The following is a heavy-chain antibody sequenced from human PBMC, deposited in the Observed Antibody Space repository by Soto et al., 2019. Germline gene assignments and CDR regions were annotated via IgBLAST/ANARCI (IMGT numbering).Heavy chain of an antibody. V-gene: IGHV4-59*01. J-gene: IGHJ4*02. CDR2: IYYSGST. CDR1: GGSISSYY. CDR3: AGSLGELSLPYYFDY. Sequence: SETLSLTCTVSGGSISSYYWSWIRQPPGKGLEWIGYIYYSGSTNYNPSLKSRVTISVDTSKNQFSLKLSSVTAADTAVYYCAGSLGELSLPYYFDYWGQGTLVTVSS. D-gene: IGHD3-16*02.